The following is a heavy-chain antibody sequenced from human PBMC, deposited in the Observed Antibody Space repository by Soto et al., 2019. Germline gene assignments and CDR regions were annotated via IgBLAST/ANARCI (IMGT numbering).Heavy chain of an antibody. J-gene: IGHJ4*02. CDR1: DYTFTSYG. D-gene: IGHD2-21*02. CDR3: ARGGHVVVVTAAFDY. Sequence: ASVKVSCNASDYTFTSYGISWVRLAPGQGLEWMGTINPSGGHTTYAQKFLGRVTMTRDTSTSTLYMELTSLRSEDTAVYYCARGGHVVVVTAAFDYWGQGTLVTVSS. V-gene: IGHV1-46*03. CDR2: INPSGGHT.